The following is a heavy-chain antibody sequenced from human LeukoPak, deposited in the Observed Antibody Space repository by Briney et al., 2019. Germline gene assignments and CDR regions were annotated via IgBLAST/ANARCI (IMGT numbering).Heavy chain of an antibody. Sequence: GGSLRLSCAASGFTFSNSWMHWVCQAPGKGLEWVANIKQDGSEKYYVDSVKGRFTISRDNAKNSLYLQMNTLRAEDTAVYYCASLDYWGQGTLVTVSS. CDR2: IKQDGSEK. J-gene: IGHJ4*02. CDR3: ASLDY. CDR1: GFTFSNSW. V-gene: IGHV3-7*01.